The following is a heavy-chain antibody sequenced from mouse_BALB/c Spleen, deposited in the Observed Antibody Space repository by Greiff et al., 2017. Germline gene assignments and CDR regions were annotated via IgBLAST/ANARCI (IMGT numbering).Heavy chain of an antibody. J-gene: IGHJ2*01. V-gene: IGHV1-7*01. D-gene: IGHD1-2*01. Sequence: QVQLQQSGAELAKPGASVKMSCKASGYTFTSYWMHWVKQRPGQGLEWIGYINPSTGYTEYNQKFKDKATLTADKSSSTAYMQLSSLTSEDSAVYYCARGKTTAPLDYWGQGTTLTVSS. CDR2: INPSTGYT. CDR1: GYTFTSYW. CDR3: ARGKTTAPLDY.